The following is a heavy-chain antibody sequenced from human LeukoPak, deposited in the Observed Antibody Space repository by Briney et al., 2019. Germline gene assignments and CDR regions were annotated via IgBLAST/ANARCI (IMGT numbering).Heavy chain of an antibody. CDR2: ITTDGSST. J-gene: IGHJ4*02. CDR3: ARPISSGSIDY. CDR1: GSTFSTYW. V-gene: IGHV3-74*03. Sequence: PGGSLRLSCAASGSTFSTYWMHWVRQGPGKGLLWVSRITTDGSSTKYADSVKGRFTISRDNAKNTLYLQMNSLRAEDTAVHYCARPISSGSIDYWGQGTLVIVSS. D-gene: IGHD6-19*01.